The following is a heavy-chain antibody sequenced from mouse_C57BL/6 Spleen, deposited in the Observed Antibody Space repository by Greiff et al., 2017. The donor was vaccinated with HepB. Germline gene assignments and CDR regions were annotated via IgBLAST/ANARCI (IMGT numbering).Heavy chain of an antibody. V-gene: IGHV14-4*01. Sequence: VQLQQSGAELVRPGASVKLSCTASGFNIKDDYMHWVKQRPEQGLEWIGWIHPENGDTEYASKFQGKATITADTSSNTAYLQLSSLTSEDTAVYYCTPSYYGSSYGAMDYWGQGTSVTVSS. J-gene: IGHJ4*01. CDR2: IHPENGDT. CDR3: TPSYYGSSYGAMDY. D-gene: IGHD1-1*01. CDR1: GFNIKDDY.